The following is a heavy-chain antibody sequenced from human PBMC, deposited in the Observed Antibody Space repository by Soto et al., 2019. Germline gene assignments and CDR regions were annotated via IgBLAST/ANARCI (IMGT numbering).Heavy chain of an antibody. Sequence: ASVKVSCKASGYTFTAYPVHLVRQAPGQRLEWMGWINGANGDTGYSQKFQGRVTVTRDISANTVYMELSSLTSEDTAVYYCARKDYYGAGIYYFDHWGQGTLVTVSS. J-gene: IGHJ4*02. CDR2: INGANGDT. D-gene: IGHD3-10*01. V-gene: IGHV1-3*01. CDR3: ARKDYYGAGIYYFDH. CDR1: GYTFTAYP.